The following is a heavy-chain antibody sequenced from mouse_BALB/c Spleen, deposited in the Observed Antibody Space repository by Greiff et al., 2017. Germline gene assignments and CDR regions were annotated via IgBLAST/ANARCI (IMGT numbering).Heavy chain of an antibody. J-gene: IGHJ4*01. CDR2: IDPANGNT. CDR3: ASTDYYAMDY. CDR1: GFNIKDTY. D-gene: IGHD2-1*01. Sequence: VQLQQPGAELVKPGASVKLSCTASGFNIKDTYMHWVKQRPEQGLEWIGRIDPANGNTKYDPKFQGKATITADTSSNTAYLQLSSLTSEDTAVYYCASTDYYAMDYWGQGTSVTVSS. V-gene: IGHV14-3*02.